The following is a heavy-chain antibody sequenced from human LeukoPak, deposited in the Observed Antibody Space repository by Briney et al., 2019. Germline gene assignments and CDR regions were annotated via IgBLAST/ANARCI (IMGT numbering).Heavy chain of an antibody. CDR3: ARYLRWLQSPVPPDDF. J-gene: IGHJ4*01. CDR1: GYTFTTYW. V-gene: IGHV5-51*01. CDR2: ISPGASDT. D-gene: IGHD5-24*01. Sequence: GESLKISCKGSGYTFTTYWIAWVRQMPGIGLEWMGIISPGASDTRYSPSFQGQATISADKSISPAYRQWSRLKASATAIYYCARYLRWLQSPVPPDDFWGHGTLVTDSS.